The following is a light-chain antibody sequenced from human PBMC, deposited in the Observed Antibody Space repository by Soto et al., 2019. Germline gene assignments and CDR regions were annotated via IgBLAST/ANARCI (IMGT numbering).Light chain of an antibody. V-gene: IGKV3-15*01. J-gene: IGKJ2*01. CDR1: QSISTE. CDR3: QQGHNWPLS. Sequence: EIVMTQSPATLSVSPGERATLSCRASQSISTELAWYQQKPDQPPRLLIYSASTRATGVPARFTGSGSGSEFTLTISGLQSEDFAVYCCQQGHNWPLSFGQGTRLEI. CDR2: SAS.